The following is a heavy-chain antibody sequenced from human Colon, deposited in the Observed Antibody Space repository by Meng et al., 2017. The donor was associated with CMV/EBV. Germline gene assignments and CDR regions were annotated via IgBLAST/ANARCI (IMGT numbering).Heavy chain of an antibody. CDR3: ARLGGVPGALLL. J-gene: IGHJ6*02. Sequence: GGSLRLSCAASGFTFKVYTMNWVRQAPGKGLEWISSISGSNDFIYYADSVKGRFTVSRDNAKNSLYLQMNSLRAEDTAVYFCARLGGVPGALLLWGQGTTVTVS. CDR1: GFTFKVYT. D-gene: IGHD4/OR15-4a*01. CDR2: ISGSNDFI. V-gene: IGHV3-21*01.